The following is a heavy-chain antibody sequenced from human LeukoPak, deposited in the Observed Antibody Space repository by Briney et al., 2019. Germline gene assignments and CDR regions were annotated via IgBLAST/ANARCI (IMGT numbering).Heavy chain of an antibody. V-gene: IGHV4-34*01. CDR2: INHSGST. D-gene: IGHD6-13*01. Sequence: SETLSLTCAVYGGSFSGYYWSWIRQPPGKGLEWIGEINHSGSTNYNPSLKSRVTISVDTSKTQFSLKLSSVTAADTAVYYCARVRQQLVPNYFDYWGQGTLVTVSS. CDR3: ARVRQQLVPNYFDY. CDR1: GGSFSGYY. J-gene: IGHJ4*02.